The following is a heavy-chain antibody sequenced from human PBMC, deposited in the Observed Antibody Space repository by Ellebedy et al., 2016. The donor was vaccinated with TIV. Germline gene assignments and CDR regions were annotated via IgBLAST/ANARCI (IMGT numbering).Heavy chain of an antibody. CDR3: ARQIGYTHVMTPYES. CDR2: FDPDDGET. CDR1: KYTLTELS. V-gene: IGHV1-24*01. J-gene: IGHJ5*01. D-gene: IGHD5-18*01. Sequence: ASVKVSCKVSKYTLTELSMHWVRQAPGKGLEWMGGFDPDDGETIYAQKFQGRVTMTEDTSTDTAYMELSSLTSEDTAVYYCARQIGYTHVMTPYESWGQGTLVTVSS.